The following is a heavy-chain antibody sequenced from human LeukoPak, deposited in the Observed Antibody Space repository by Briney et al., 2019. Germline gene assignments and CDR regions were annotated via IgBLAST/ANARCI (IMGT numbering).Heavy chain of an antibody. CDR3: ARKIGSLGAFDI. J-gene: IGHJ3*02. CDR1: GGPISSTSW. CDR2: IYHSGST. D-gene: IGHD1-26*01. Sequence: SETLSLTCAVSGGPISSTSWWSWVRQPPGKGLEWIGEIYHSGSTNYNPSLRSRITISVDKSKDQFSLRLSSVTAADTAVYYCARKIGSLGAFDIWGQGTMVTVSS. V-gene: IGHV4-4*02.